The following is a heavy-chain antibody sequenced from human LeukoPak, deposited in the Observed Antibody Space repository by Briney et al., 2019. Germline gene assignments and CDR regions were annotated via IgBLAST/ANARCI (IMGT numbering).Heavy chain of an antibody. Sequence: PSETLSLTCTASGVSISSYYWSWIRQPPGKGLEWIGYIYYSGSTNYNPSLKSRVTISVDTSKNQFSLKLSSVTAADTAVYFCARYRSSSGWYYFDYWGQGTLVTVSS. CDR2: IYYSGST. CDR1: GVSISSYY. V-gene: IGHV4-59*08. D-gene: IGHD6-19*01. CDR3: ARYRSSSGWYYFDY. J-gene: IGHJ4*02.